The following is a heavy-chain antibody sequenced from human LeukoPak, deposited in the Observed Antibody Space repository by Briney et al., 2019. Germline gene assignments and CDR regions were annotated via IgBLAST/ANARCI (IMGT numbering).Heavy chain of an antibody. CDR1: GYTFTGYY. J-gene: IGHJ6*02. V-gene: IGHV1-2*04. Sequence: SVKVSCKASGYTFTGYYMHWVRQAPGQGLEWMGWINPNSGGTNYAQKFQGWVTMTRDTSISTAYMELSRLRSDDTAVYYCARATEPDNYYGMDVWGQGTTVTVSS. D-gene: IGHD1-14*01. CDR3: ARATEPDNYYGMDV. CDR2: INPNSGGT.